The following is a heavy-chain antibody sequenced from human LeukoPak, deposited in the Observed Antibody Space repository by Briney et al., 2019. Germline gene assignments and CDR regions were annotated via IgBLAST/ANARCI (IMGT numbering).Heavy chain of an antibody. CDR3: ARGGSSVLREGMDV. J-gene: IGHJ6*02. Sequence: SVKVSCKASGGTFSSYTISWVRQAPGQGLEWMGRIIPIFGIANYAQKFQGRVTITADKSTSTAYMELSSLRSEDTAVYYCARGGSSVLREGMDVWGQGTTVTVSS. V-gene: IGHV1-69*02. CDR2: IIPIFGIA. CDR1: GGTFSSYT. D-gene: IGHD3-10*01.